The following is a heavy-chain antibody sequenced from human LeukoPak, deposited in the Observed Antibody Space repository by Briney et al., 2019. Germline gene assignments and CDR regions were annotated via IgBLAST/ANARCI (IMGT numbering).Heavy chain of an antibody. Sequence: GGSLRLSCAASGFTFSSYEMNWVRQAPGKGLEWVSLISGSGGNTYYADSVKGRFTISRDNSKNTLYLQMNSLRAEDTAVYYCARDTYYYDSSGYLRAWGQGTLVTVSS. J-gene: IGHJ4*02. D-gene: IGHD3-22*01. CDR1: GFTFSSYE. V-gene: IGHV3-23*01. CDR3: ARDTYYYDSSGYLRA. CDR2: ISGSGGNT.